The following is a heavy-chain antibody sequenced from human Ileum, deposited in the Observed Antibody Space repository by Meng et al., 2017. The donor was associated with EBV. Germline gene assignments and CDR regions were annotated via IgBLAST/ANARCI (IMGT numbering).Heavy chain of an antibody. J-gene: IGHJ4*02. V-gene: IGHV4-59*08. CDR3: ARGGWSLDY. CDR1: GGSISSYF. CDR2: IYYIGSI. Sequence: QVPLLQSGPRLVKHSEPLSLPFSASGGSISSYFWSWTRQPPVKGLEWIGYIYYIGSINYNPSPKRPVTMSVDTSKNKFSLNLSSVTAADTAVYYCARGGWSLDYWGQGTLVTVSS. D-gene: IGHD2-15*01.